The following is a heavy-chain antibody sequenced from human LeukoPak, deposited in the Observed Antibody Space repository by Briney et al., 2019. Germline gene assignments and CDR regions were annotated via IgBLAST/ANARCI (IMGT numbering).Heavy chain of an antibody. CDR2: IIPILGTA. Sequence: WASVKVSCKASGGTFSHYAFSWVRQPPGQGLEWMGGIIPILGTANYAQKFQGKVTITADESTSTAYMEMSSLRAEDTAVYYCARNGKGIYYYDSSGYIWYFDLWGRGPLVTASS. J-gene: IGHJ2*01. D-gene: IGHD3-22*01. CDR3: ARNGKGIYYYDSSGYIWYFDL. CDR1: GGTFSHYA. V-gene: IGHV1-69*13.